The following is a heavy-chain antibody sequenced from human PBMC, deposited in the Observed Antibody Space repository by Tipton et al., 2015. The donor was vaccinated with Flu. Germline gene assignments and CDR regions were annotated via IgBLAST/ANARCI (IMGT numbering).Heavy chain of an antibody. V-gene: IGHV4-38-2*01. J-gene: IGHJ5*02. D-gene: IGHD4-11*01. CDR3: ARRTFSNYVSEPKNWFDL. CDR2: IHRSGNT. CDR1: GDSIRSSNYY. Sequence: TLSLTCGVSGDSIRSSNYYWGWIRQPPGKGLEWLGNIHRSGNTYYNSSLKSRVTISVDTSKNQFSLRLTSVTAADTAVYFCARRTFSNYVSEPKNWFDLWGQGSLVTVSS.